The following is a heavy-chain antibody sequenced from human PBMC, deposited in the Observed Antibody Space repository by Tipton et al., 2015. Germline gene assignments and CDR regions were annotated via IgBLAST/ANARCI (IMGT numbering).Heavy chain of an antibody. D-gene: IGHD6-13*01. CDR1: GGSVSSSSYY. CDR2: IYYTGST. V-gene: IGHV4-39*01. CDR3: ARSLFPETAGLENWFDP. Sequence: TLSLTCAVSGGSVSSSSYYWGWIRQPPGKELEWIGTIYYTGSTSYNPSLKSRVTISVDTSKNQFSLRLSSVTAADTAVYYCARSLFPETAGLENWFDPWGQGTLVTVSS. J-gene: IGHJ5*02.